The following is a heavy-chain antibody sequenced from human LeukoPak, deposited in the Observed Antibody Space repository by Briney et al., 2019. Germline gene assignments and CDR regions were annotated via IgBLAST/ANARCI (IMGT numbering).Heavy chain of an antibody. V-gene: IGHV1-69*05. CDR3: ARDGVSPATVAFDV. D-gene: IGHD5/OR15-5a*01. J-gene: IGHJ3*01. Sequence: GASVKVSCKASGGTFSSYAISWVRQAPGQGLEWMGRIIPIFGTANYAQKFQGRVTITTDESTSTAYMELSSLRSEDTAVYYCARDGVSPATVAFDVWGQGTMVTVSS. CDR2: IIPIFGTA. CDR1: GGTFSSYA.